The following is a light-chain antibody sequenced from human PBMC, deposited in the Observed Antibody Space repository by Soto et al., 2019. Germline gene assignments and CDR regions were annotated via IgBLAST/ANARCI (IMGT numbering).Light chain of an antibody. Sequence: QSALTQPASVSGSPGQSITISCTGTSSDVGAYNYVSWYQHHPGKVPKLMIYDVSHRPSGVSNRFSGSKSGNSASLTISGLQADDEADYYCSSYGGASAPVLFGGGTKLTIL. CDR2: DVS. CDR1: SSDVGAYNY. CDR3: SSYGGASAPVL. J-gene: IGLJ3*02. V-gene: IGLV2-14*03.